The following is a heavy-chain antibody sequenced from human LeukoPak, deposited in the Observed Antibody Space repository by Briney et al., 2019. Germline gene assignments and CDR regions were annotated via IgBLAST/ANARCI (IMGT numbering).Heavy chain of an antibody. CDR3: AGEGAGQFDY. V-gene: IGHV3-30*03. Sequence: PGGSLRLSCAASGFTFSSYSMNWVRQAPGKGLEWVAVISYDGSNKYYADSVKGRFTISRDNSKNTLYLQMNSLRAEDTAVYYCAGEGAGQFDYWGQGTLVTVSS. CDR1: GFTFSSYS. J-gene: IGHJ4*02. D-gene: IGHD1-26*01. CDR2: ISYDGSNK.